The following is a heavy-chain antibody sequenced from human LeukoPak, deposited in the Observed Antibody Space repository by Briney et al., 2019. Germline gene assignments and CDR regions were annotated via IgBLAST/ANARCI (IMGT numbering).Heavy chain of an antibody. CDR2: ISTYNGHT. D-gene: IGHD1-26*01. CDR1: GYTFTSYY. Sequence: ASVKVSCKASGYTFTSYYMHWVRQAPGQGLEWMGWISTYNGHTNYAQKFQGRVTMTKDTSTSIASMELRSLRSDDTAVYYCARDHAAGWELPLNWFDPWGQGTLVTVSS. CDR3: ARDHAAGWELPLNWFDP. J-gene: IGHJ5*02. V-gene: IGHV1-18*04.